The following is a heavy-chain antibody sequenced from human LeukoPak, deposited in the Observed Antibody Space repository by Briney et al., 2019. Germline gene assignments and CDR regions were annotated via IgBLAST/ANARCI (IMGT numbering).Heavy chain of an antibody. CDR2: ISGSGGST. CDR3: AKDRRDGYNPNPDFDY. V-gene: IGHV3-23*01. CDR1: GFTFSSYA. Sequence: GGSLRLSCAASGFTFSSYAMSWVRQAPGKGLEWVSAISGSGGSTYYADSVKGRFTISRDNSKSTLYLQMNSLRAEDTAVYYCAKDRRDGYNPNPDFDYWGQGTLVTVSS. D-gene: IGHD5-24*01. J-gene: IGHJ4*02.